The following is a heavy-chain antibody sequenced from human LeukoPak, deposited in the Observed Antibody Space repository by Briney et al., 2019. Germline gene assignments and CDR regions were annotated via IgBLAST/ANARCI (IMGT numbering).Heavy chain of an antibody. CDR2: TKPDGSAE. V-gene: IGHV3-7*03. CDR3: ARGRDSNTHYYYYYMDV. J-gene: IGHJ6*03. Sequence: GGSLRLSCAASGFTFRNYWMGWVRQAPGKGLEWVANTKPDGSAEYYADSVRGRFTTSRDNANNFLYLQMNSLRAEDTAVYYCARGRDSNTHYYYYYMDVWGKGTTVTVSS. D-gene: IGHD4-11*01. CDR1: GFTFRNYW.